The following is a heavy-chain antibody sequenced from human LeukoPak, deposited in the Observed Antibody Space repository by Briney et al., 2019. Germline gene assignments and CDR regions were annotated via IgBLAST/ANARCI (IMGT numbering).Heavy chain of an antibody. CDR1: GFTVSSNY. CDR2: IYSGGST. CDR3: ASEYYGSGSYYNVVDYFDY. V-gene: IGHV3-53*01. Sequence: GSLRLSCAASGFTVSSNYMSWVRQAPGKGLEWVSVIYSGGSTYYADSVKGRFTISRDNSKNTLYLQMNSLRAEDTAVYYCASEYYGSGSYYNVVDYFDYWGQGTLVTVSS. D-gene: IGHD3-10*01. J-gene: IGHJ4*02.